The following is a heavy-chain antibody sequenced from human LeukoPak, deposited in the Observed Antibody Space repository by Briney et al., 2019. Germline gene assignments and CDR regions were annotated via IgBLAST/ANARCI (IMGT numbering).Heavy chain of an antibody. CDR3: ARLREIPVDY. CDR1: GFTFTNYW. Sequence: PGRSLRLSCAASGFTFTNYWMSWVRQAPGKGLELVANIKQDRSEKYYVDSVKGRFTISRDNAKNSLYLQMNSLRAEDTAVYYCARLREIPVDYWGQGTLVTVSS. D-gene: IGHD2-21*01. J-gene: IGHJ4*02. V-gene: IGHV3-7*01. CDR2: IKQDRSEK.